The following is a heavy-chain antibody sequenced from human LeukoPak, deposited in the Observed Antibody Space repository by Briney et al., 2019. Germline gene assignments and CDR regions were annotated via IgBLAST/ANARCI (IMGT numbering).Heavy chain of an antibody. CDR3: TKDQAYNWTYVRAIDY. D-gene: IGHD1-7*01. CDR1: GFTFSSHG. V-gene: IGHV3-30*02. J-gene: IGHJ4*02. Sequence: GGSLRLSCAASGFTFSSHGIHWVRQAPAKGLEWVAFIRYDGQYEYYADSVKGRFTISRDNSKNTLYLQMNSLRPEDTAIYYCTKDQAYNWTYVRAIDYWGQGTLVSVSS. CDR2: IRYDGQYE.